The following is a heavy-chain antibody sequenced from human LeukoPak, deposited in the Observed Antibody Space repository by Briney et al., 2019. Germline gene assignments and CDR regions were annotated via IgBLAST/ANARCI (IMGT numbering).Heavy chain of an antibody. J-gene: IGHJ4*02. D-gene: IGHD5-24*01. CDR2: INPNSGGT. CDR3: ARARDGYILDY. V-gene: IGHV1-2*04. Sequence: ASVKVSCKASGYTFTGYYMHWVRQAPGRGLEWMGWINPNSGGTNYAQRFQGWVTMTRDTSISTAYMELSRLRSDDTAVYYCARARDGYILDYWGQGTLVTVSS. CDR1: GYTFTGYY.